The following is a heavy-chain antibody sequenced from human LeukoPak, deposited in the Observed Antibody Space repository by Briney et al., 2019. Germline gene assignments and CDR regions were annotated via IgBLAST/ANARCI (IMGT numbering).Heavy chain of an antibody. Sequence: ASVKVSCKASGYTFTSYGISWVRQAPGQGLEWMGWISAYNGNTNYAQKLQGRVTMTTDTSTSTAYMELRSLRSDDTAVYYCARAIIVVVPAALFDYWGQGTLVTVSS. CDR3: ARAIIVVVPAALFDY. J-gene: IGHJ4*02. D-gene: IGHD2-2*01. V-gene: IGHV1-18*01. CDR2: ISAYNGNT. CDR1: GYTFTSYG.